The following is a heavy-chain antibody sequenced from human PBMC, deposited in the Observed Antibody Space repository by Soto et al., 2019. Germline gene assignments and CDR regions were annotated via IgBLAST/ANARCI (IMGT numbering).Heavy chain of an antibody. CDR1: GLTFSSYG. Sequence: GSLRLSCAASGLTFSSYGMHWVRQAPGRGLEWVAGISYDGRSKYYVDSVKGRFTISRDNSKNTLDLQMNSLRVEDTAVFYCAQDTYYHDTSGYYTFDYWGQGALVTVSS. CDR3: AQDTYYHDTSGYYTFDY. D-gene: IGHD3-22*01. CDR2: ISYDGRSK. J-gene: IGHJ4*02. V-gene: IGHV3-30*18.